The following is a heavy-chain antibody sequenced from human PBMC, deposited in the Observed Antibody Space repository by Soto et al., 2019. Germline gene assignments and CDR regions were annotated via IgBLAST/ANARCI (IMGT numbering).Heavy chain of an antibody. CDR1: GFTFSSYW. Sequence: GGSLRLSCAASGFTFSSYWMSWVRQAPGKGLEWVANIKQDGSEKYYVDSVKGRFTISRDNAKNSLYLQMNSLRAEDTAVYYCAREGVLSTSPYYYYYYMDVWGKGTTVTVSS. CDR2: IKQDGSEK. V-gene: IGHV3-7*01. J-gene: IGHJ6*03. D-gene: IGHD2-2*01. CDR3: AREGVLSTSPYYYYYYMDV.